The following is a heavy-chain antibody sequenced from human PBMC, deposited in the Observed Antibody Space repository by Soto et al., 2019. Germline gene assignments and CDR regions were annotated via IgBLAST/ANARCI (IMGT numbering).Heavy chain of an antibody. Sequence: NPSETLSLTCAVYGGSFSGYYWSWIRQPPGKGLEWIGEINHSGSTNYNPSLKSRVTISVDTSKNQFSLKLSSVTAADTAVYYCARGRLVAAARRYNWFDPWGQGTLVTVSS. V-gene: IGHV4-34*01. CDR1: GGSFSGYY. D-gene: IGHD6-13*01. J-gene: IGHJ5*02. CDR2: INHSGST. CDR3: ARGRLVAAARRYNWFDP.